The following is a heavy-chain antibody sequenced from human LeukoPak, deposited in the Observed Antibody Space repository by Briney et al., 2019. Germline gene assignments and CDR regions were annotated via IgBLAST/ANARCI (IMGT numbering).Heavy chain of an antibody. J-gene: IGHJ4*02. V-gene: IGHV3-48*04. CDR3: ARDAGYGYDRFDY. CDR2: ISSSSSTI. Sequence: PGGSLRLSCAASGFTFSSYGMTWVRQAPGKGLEWVSYISSSSSTIYYADSAKGRFTISRDNAKNSLYLQMNSLRAEDTAVYYCARDAGYGYDRFDYWGQGTQVTVSS. D-gene: IGHD5-18*01. CDR1: GFTFSSYG.